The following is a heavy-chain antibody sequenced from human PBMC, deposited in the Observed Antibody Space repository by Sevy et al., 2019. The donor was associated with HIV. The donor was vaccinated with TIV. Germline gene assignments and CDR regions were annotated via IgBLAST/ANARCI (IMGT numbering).Heavy chain of an antibody. Sequence: GGSLRLSCAASGFSFSHYWMLWVRQAPGKGLEWVANIKQDESENYYVASVKGRFTISRDNAKNSVYLQMNSLIPEDTAIYYCARGNCGSFDYWGQGTLVTVSS. CDR1: GFSFSHYW. V-gene: IGHV3-7*04. D-gene: IGHD2-21*01. CDR3: ARGNCGSFDY. CDR2: IKQDESEN. J-gene: IGHJ4*02.